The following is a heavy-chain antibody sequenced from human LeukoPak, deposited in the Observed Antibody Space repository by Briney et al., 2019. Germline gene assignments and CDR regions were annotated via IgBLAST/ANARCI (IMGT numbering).Heavy chain of an antibody. V-gene: IGHV3-23*01. CDR1: GFTSSSYG. D-gene: IGHD6-19*01. Sequence: GGSLRLSCAASGFTSSSYGMSWVRQAPGKGLEWVSAISGSGGSTYYADSVKGRFTISRDNSKNTLYLQMNSLRAEDTAVYYCARVARGIAVWTFDYWGQGTLVTVSS. CDR2: ISGSGGST. J-gene: IGHJ4*02. CDR3: ARVARGIAVWTFDY.